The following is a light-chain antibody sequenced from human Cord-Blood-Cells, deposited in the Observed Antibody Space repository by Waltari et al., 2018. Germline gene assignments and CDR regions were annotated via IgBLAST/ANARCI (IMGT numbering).Light chain of an antibody. CDR1: ALPKQY. V-gene: IGLV3-25*02. CDR2: KDS. J-gene: IGLJ3*02. Sequence: SYELTQPPSVSVSPAPTARIICSGDALPKQYAYWYQQKPGQAPVLVIYKDSERPSGIPERFSGSSSGTTVTLTISGVQAEDEADYYCQSADSSGTYKVFGGGTKLTVL. CDR3: QSADSSGTYKV.